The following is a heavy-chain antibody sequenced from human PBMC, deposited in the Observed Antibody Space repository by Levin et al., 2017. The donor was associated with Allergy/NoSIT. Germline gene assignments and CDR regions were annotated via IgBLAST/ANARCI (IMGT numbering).Heavy chain of an antibody. J-gene: IGHJ4*02. Sequence: GGSLRLSCTASGLTFTDYGVHWVRQAPDKGLEWVAIITSDGSHKYYADSVRGRFTISRDNPRNTLYLQMNSLRVEDTAVYFCAALGSFDYWGLGTLVTVSS. CDR2: ITSDGSHK. V-gene: IGHV3-30*03. CDR3: AALGSFDY. CDR1: GLTFTDYG. D-gene: IGHD3-16*01.